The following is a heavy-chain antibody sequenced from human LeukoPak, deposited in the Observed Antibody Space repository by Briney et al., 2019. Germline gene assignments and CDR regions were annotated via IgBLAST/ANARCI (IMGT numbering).Heavy chain of an antibody. V-gene: IGHV4-59*08. D-gene: IGHD3-10*01. CDR3: AKFRLPGIGLRDWFFDL. CDR2: IYNNGIN. J-gene: IGHJ2*01. CDR1: GGSISTYY. Sequence: SETLSLTCTVSGGSISTYYWSWIQQPPGKGLEWIGYIYNNGINNYNPSLRSRVTISIDTSKNQLSLKLNSVTAADTAVYYCAKFRLPGIGLRDWFFDLWGRGALVTVSS.